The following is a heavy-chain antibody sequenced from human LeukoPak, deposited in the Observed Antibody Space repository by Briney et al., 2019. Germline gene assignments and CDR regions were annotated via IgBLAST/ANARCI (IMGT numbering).Heavy chain of an antibody. D-gene: IGHD6-13*01. Sequence: SETLSLTCTVSGGSISSSSYYWGWIRQPPGKGLEWIGSIYYSGSTYYNPSLKSRVTISVDTSKNQFSLKLSSVTAADTAVYYCARAVIIAADGNWFDPWGQGTLVTVSS. CDR2: IYYSGST. CDR3: ARAVIIAADGNWFDP. J-gene: IGHJ5*02. CDR1: GGSISSSSYY. V-gene: IGHV4-39*07.